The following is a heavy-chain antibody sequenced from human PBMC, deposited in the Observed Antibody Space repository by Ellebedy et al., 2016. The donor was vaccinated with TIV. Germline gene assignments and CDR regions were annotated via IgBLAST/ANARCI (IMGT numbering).Heavy chain of an antibody. CDR1: GYTFNAYY. Sequence: AASVKVSCKASGYTFNAYYIHWVRQAPGQGLEWMGIISPSGVTPTYAPRLQGRVTMTSDPSTNTVYMELTSLRSEDTAIYYCARDTGRIAAAGLDLWGQGTLVTVSS. V-gene: IGHV1-46*02. CDR2: ISPSGVTP. J-gene: IGHJ5*02. D-gene: IGHD6-25*01. CDR3: ARDTGRIAAAGLDL.